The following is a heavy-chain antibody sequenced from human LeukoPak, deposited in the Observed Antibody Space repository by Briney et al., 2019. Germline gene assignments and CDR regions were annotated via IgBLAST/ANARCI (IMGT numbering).Heavy chain of an antibody. CDR2: ISAYNGNT. J-gene: IGHJ5*02. V-gene: IGHV1-18*01. CDR3: ATDWAVGAHIGLDP. Sequence: ASVKVSCKASGYTFTSYGISWVRQAPGQGLEWMGWISAYNGNTNYAQKLQGRVTMTTDTSTSTAYMELRSLRSDDTAVYYCATDWAVGAHIGLDPWGQGTLVTVSS. D-gene: IGHD1-26*01. CDR1: GYTFTSYG.